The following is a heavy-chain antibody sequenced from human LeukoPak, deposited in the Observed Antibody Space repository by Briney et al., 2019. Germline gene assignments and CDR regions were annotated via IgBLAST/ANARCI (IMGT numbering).Heavy chain of an antibody. J-gene: IGHJ4*02. CDR1: GGSVSGYY. V-gene: IGHV4-59*02. CDR2: IYYSGTT. D-gene: IGHD3-10*01. CDR3: ARFGAYFLDY. Sequence: ETLSLTCTVSGGSVSGYYWSWIRQPPGKGLEWIGHIYYSGTTKYNPSLKSRVTMSVDTSKNQFFLKVNTVTAADTAVYFCARFGAYFLDYWGQGILVTVSS.